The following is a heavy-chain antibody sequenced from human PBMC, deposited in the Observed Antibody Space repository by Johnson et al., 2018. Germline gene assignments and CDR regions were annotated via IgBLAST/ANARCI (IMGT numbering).Heavy chain of an antibody. CDR3: AGVYRIAAAGKYYDYGMDV. CDR2: IIPIFGTA. J-gene: IGHJ6*02. CDR1: GGTFSSYA. V-gene: IGHV1-69*12. D-gene: IGHD6-13*01. Sequence: QVQLVQSGAEVKKPGSSVKVSCKASGGTFSSYAISWVRQAPGQGLEWMGGIIPIFGTANYAQKFQGRVTITADESTSTAYMELSSRSSEDTAVYYCAGVYRIAAAGKYYDYGMDVWGQGTTVTVSS.